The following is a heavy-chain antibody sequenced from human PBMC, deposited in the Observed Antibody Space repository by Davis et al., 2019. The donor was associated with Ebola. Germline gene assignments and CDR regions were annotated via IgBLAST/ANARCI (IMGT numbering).Heavy chain of an antibody. J-gene: IGHJ1*01. V-gene: IGHV3-53*01. Sequence: GGSLRLSCAASGFNVGSNYMSWVRQAPGKGLEWVLVIYKSGDIYYADSVRGRFTISRDTSKNTVFLEMNSLRAEDTAVYYCARGDGYNFFCHWGQGTLVTVSS. CDR2: IYKSGDI. CDR3: ARGDGYNFFCH. D-gene: IGHD5-24*01. CDR1: GFNVGSNY.